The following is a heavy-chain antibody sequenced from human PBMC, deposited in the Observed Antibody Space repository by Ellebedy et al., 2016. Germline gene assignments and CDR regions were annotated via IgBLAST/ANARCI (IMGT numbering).Heavy chain of an antibody. CDR3: AREVGVVGSWFDP. V-gene: IGHV3-48*01. CDR1: GFTFSSYS. Sequence: GESLKISCAASGFTFSSYSMNWVRQAPGKGLEWVSYISSSSSTIYYADSVKGRFTISRDNAKNSLYLQMNSLRAEDTAVYYCAREVGVVGSWFDPWGQGTLVTVSS. D-gene: IGHD3-3*01. CDR2: ISSSSSTI. J-gene: IGHJ5*02.